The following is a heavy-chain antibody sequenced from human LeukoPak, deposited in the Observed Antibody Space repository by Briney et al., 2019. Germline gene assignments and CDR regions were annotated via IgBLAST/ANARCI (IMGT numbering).Heavy chain of an antibody. CDR3: AKDRGGGSSSGYYYFDY. CDR2: INPNSGGT. CDR1: GYTFTGYY. D-gene: IGHD3-22*01. V-gene: IGHV1-2*02. J-gene: IGHJ4*02. Sequence: ASVKVSCKASGYTFTGYYMHWVRQAPGQGLEWMGWINPNSGGTNYAQKFQGRVTMTRDTSISTAYMELSRLRSDDTAVYYCAKDRGGGSSSGYYYFDYWGQGTLVTVSS.